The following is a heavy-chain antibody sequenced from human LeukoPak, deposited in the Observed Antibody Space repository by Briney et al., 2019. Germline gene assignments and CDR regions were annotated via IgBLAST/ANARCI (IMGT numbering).Heavy chain of an antibody. J-gene: IGHJ4*02. D-gene: IGHD1-26*01. CDR2: IYYSGST. CDR1: GGSISSHY. CDR3: ARVRAELLDFDY. V-gene: IGHV4-59*11. Sequence: SETLSLTCTVSGGSISSHYWSWIRQPPGKGLEWIGYIYYSGSTNYNPSLKSRVTISVDTSKNQFSLKLSSVTAADTAVYYCARVRAELLDFDYWGQGTLVTVSS.